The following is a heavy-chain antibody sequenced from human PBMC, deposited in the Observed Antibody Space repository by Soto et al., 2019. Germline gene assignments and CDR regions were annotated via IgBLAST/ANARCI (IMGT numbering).Heavy chain of an antibody. V-gene: IGHV4-59*12. CDR2: ISYSGNT. J-gene: IGHJ5*02. Sequence: SETLSLTCTVSGGSISNFYWSWIRQPPGKGLEWIGYISYSGNTNYNPSLKSRVTISADRTNNQFFLRLTSVTAADTAVYYCARDHDYVWGSHRNWLGPWGQGTPVTVSS. CDR1: GGSISNFY. D-gene: IGHD3-16*01. CDR3: ARDHDYVWGSHRNWLGP.